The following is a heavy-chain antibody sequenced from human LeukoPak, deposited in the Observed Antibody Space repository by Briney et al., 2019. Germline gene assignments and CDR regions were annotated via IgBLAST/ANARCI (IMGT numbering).Heavy chain of an antibody. CDR3: TRDRGLRHCSGGSCYSFPYY. V-gene: IGHV1-2*02. D-gene: IGHD2-15*01. J-gene: IGHJ4*02. CDR2: INPNSGGT. CDR1: GYTFTGYY. Sequence: GASVKVSCKASGYTFTGYYMHWVRQAPGQGLEWMGWINPNSGGTNYAQKFQGRVTMTRDTSISTAYMELSRLRSDDTAVYYCTRDRGLRHCSGGSCYSFPYYWGQRTLVTVSS.